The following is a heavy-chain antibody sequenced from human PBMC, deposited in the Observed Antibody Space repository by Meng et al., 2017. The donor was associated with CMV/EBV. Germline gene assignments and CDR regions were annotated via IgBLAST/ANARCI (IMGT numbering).Heavy chain of an antibody. D-gene: IGHD1-7*01. J-gene: IGHJ4*02. CDR3: ARLELQSY. CDR2: IYHSGST. Sequence: SETLSLTCTVSGYSISSGYYWGWIRQPPGKGLEWFGSIYHSGSTYYNPSLKSRVTISVDTSKNQFSLKLSSVTAADTAVYYCARLELQSYWGQGTLVTVSS. CDR1: GYSISSGYY. V-gene: IGHV4-38-2*02.